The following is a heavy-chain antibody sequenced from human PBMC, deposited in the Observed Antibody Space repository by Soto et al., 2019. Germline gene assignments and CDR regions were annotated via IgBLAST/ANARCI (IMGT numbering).Heavy chain of an antibody. V-gene: IGHV1-69*13. CDR1: GGTFSSYA. Sequence: ASVNVSCKACGGTFSSYAISWVRQAAGRGLDWVGGIIPICCTANFAQKSQGRVTIPADESTSTASMELSSLRSEDTAVYYCQYYYDSSGYQGPPYGMDVWGQGTTVTVSS. D-gene: IGHD3-22*01. CDR3: QYYYDSSGYQGPPYGMDV. CDR2: IIPICCTA. J-gene: IGHJ6*02.